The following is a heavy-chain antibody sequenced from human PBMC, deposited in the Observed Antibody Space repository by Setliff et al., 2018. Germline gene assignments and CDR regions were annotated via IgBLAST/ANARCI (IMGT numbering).Heavy chain of an antibody. J-gene: IGHJ6*03. D-gene: IGHD6-6*01. Sequence: ASVKVSCKVSGYRLIEVSMHWVRQAPGKGLEWMGGFDPEDSETNYAQKFQGRVTMTEDTSTDTAYMELSSLRSEATAVYYCALEYSNSSPTVYYYMDVWGKGTTVTVSS. V-gene: IGHV1-24*01. CDR2: FDPEDSET. CDR1: GYRLIEVS. CDR3: ALEYSNSSPTVYYYMDV.